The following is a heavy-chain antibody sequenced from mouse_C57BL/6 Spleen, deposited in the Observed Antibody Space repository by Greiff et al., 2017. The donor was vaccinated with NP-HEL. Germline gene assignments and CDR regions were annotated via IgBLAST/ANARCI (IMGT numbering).Heavy chain of an antibody. CDR1: GYSFTSYY. J-gene: IGHJ4*01. CDR2: IYPGGGNT. CDR3: ARWITTVVDSAMDY. Sequence: VQLQQSGPELVKPGASVKISCKASGYSFTSYYIHWVKQRPGQGLEWIGWIYPGGGNTKYNEKFKGKATLTADTSSSTAYMQLSSLTSEDSAVYYCARWITTVVDSAMDYWGQGTSVTVSS. V-gene: IGHV1-66*01. D-gene: IGHD1-1*01.